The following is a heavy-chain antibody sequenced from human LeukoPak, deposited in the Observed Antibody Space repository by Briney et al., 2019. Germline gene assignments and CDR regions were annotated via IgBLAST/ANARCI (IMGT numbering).Heavy chain of an antibody. J-gene: IGHJ3*02. D-gene: IGHD2-15*01. Sequence: TGGSLRLSCAASGFTFSSYAMNWVRQAPGKGLEWVSSISLTSNDIYYAASVRGRFIISRDNAKNLLSLQMNSLRAEDTALYYCARGDTPLQRNKALDIWAKGQWSASLQ. V-gene: IGHV3-21*01. CDR3: ARGDTPLQRNKALDI. CDR1: GFTFSSYA. CDR2: ISLTSNDI.